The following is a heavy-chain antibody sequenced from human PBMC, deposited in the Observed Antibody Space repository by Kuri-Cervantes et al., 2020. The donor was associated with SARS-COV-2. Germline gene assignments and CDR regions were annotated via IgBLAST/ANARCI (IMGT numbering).Heavy chain of an antibody. V-gene: IGHV3-48*04. CDR3: ARDLYFDY. Sequence: GESLKISCAASGFTFSSYAMSWVRQAPGKGLEWVSYISSSGSTIYYADSVKGRFTISRDNAKNSLYLQMNSLRAEDTAVYYYARDLYFDYWGQGTLVTVSS. CDR2: ISSSGSTI. CDR1: GFTFSSYA. J-gene: IGHJ4*02.